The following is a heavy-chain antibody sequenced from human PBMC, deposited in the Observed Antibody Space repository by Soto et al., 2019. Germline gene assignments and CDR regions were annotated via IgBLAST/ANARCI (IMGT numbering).Heavy chain of an antibody. D-gene: IGHD3-3*01. J-gene: IGHJ6*02. CDR3: ARGRLFWSGYYGMDV. V-gene: IGHV3-7*03. CDR1: GFTFSSYW. Sequence: LRLSCAASGFTFSSYWMSWVRQAPLKGLEWVANIKQDGSEKYYVDSVKGRFTISRDNAKNSLYLQMNSLRAEDTAVYYCARGRLFWSGYYGMDVWGQGTTVTVSS. CDR2: IKQDGSEK.